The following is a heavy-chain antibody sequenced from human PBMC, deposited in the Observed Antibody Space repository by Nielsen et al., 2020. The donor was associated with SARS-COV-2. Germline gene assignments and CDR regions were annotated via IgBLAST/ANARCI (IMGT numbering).Heavy chain of an antibody. V-gene: IGHV3-30*18. J-gene: IGHJ6*04. Sequence: GESLKISCAASGFTFSSYGMHWVRQAPGKGLEWVAVISYDGSNKYYADSVKGRFTISRDNSKNTLYLQMNSLRAEDTAVYYCAKDHSNYDLSFGDVWGKGATVTVSS. D-gene: IGHD3-16*01. CDR1: GFTFSSYG. CDR3: AKDHSNYDLSFGDV. CDR2: ISYDGSNK.